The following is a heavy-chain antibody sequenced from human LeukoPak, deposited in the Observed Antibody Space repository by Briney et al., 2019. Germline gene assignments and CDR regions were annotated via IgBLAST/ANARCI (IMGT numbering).Heavy chain of an antibody. Sequence: GASVKVSCTASGYTFTSYYMHWVRQAPGQGLEWMGWISAYNGNTNYAQKLQGRVTMTTDTSTSTAYMELRSLRSDDTAVYYCARYSSSWYFPYYFDYWGQGTLVTVSS. V-gene: IGHV1-18*04. CDR3: ARYSSSWYFPYYFDY. CDR1: GYTFTSYY. J-gene: IGHJ4*02. CDR2: ISAYNGNT. D-gene: IGHD6-13*01.